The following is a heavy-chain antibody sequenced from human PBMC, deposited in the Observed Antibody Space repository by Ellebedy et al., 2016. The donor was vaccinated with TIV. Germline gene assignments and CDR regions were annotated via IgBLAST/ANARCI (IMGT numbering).Heavy chain of an antibody. Sequence: GESLKISXVASGLTFSTYVMSWVRQAPGKGLECVSTINDNGNSTYFADSVKGRFTISRDKSKNTLYLQMNSLRAEDTGVYYCAKNVIRKRVAGLNDYWGQGTLVIVSS. CDR3: AKNVIRKRVAGLNDY. V-gene: IGHV3-23*01. CDR1: GLTFSTYV. D-gene: IGHD6-19*01. J-gene: IGHJ4*02. CDR2: INDNGNST.